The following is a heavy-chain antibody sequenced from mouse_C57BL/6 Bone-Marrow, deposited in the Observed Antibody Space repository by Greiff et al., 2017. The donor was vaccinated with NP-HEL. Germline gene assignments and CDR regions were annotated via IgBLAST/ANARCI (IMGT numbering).Heavy chain of an antibody. CDR3: ARRGSSYKYFDV. CDR2: IYPGGGYT. Sequence: VQLVESGAELVRPGTSVKMSCKASGYTFTNYWIGWAKQRPGHGLEWIGDIYPGGGYTNYNEKFKGKATLTADKSSSTAYMQFSSLTSEDSAIYYCARRGSSYKYFDVWGTGTTVTVSS. CDR1: GYTFTNYW. J-gene: IGHJ1*03. D-gene: IGHD1-1*01. V-gene: IGHV1-63*01.